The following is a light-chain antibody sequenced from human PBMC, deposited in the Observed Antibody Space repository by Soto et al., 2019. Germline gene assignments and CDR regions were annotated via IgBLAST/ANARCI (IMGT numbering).Light chain of an antibody. CDR2: DAS. CDR1: QSISSW. CDR3: QQYNSYLT. Sequence: IQITQSPSTLSTSVGDRVTITCRASQSISSWLAWYQQKPGKAPKLLIYDASSLESGVPSSFSGSGSGTKFTLIISSIQTDAFATYYCQQYNSYLTFSQGTKVEIK. V-gene: IGKV1-5*01. J-gene: IGKJ1*01.